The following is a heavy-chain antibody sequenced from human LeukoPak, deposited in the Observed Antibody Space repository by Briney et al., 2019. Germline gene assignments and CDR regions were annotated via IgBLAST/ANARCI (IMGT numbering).Heavy chain of an antibody. CDR2: ITDSGSIT. V-gene: IGHV3-23*01. CDR1: GVRFSNYG. CDR3: GKDHIPLELPCDF. Sequence: GGSLRLSCAGSGVRFSNYGMTWVRQAPGMGLEWVSAITDSGSITYYADSVKGRFTISRDNSKNTLYLQMNSLRAEDTAVYYCGKDHIPLELPCDFWGQGTLVTVSS. D-gene: IGHD1-7*01. J-gene: IGHJ4*02.